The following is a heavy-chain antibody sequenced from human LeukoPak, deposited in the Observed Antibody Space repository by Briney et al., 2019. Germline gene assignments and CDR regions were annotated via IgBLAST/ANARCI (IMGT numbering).Heavy chain of an antibody. V-gene: IGHV1-18*01. D-gene: IGHD3-22*01. CDR3: ARDSPLWMIVVVTDDAFDI. J-gene: IGHJ3*02. Sequence: GASVRVSSTPSVYTFTSYGISWVRQAPGQGLEWMGWISAYNGNTNYAQKLQGRVTMTTDTSTSTAYMELRSLRSDDTAVYYCARDSPLWMIVVVTDDAFDIWGQGTMVTVSS. CDR1: VYTFTSYG. CDR2: ISAYNGNT.